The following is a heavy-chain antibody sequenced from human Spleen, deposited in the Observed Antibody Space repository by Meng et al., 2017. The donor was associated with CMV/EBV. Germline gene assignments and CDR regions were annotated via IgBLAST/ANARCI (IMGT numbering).Heavy chain of an antibody. V-gene: IGHV3-74*01. Sequence: SCAASGFTFSNYWMHWVRQGPGKGLVWVSRINSDGSSTGYADSVRGRFTISRDNAKNTLFLQMNSLRAEDTAVYYCARIATATTEDSWGQGTLVTVSS. J-gene: IGHJ4*02. CDR2: INSDGSST. CDR3: ARIATATTEDS. D-gene: IGHD4-17*01. CDR1: GFTFSNYW.